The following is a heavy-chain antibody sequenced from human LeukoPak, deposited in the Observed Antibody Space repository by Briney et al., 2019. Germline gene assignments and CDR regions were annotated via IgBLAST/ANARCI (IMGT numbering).Heavy chain of an antibody. Sequence: PGGSLRLSCAASGFTFSSYAMHWVRQAPGKGLEWVAVISYDGSNKYYADSVKGRFTISRDNSKNTLYLQMNSLRAEDTAVYYCAKFPNPSYDSSGYPQSWGQGTLVTVSS. CDR3: AKFPNPSYDSSGYPQS. CDR1: GFTFSSYA. J-gene: IGHJ4*02. CDR2: ISYDGSNK. V-gene: IGHV3-30*18. D-gene: IGHD3-22*01.